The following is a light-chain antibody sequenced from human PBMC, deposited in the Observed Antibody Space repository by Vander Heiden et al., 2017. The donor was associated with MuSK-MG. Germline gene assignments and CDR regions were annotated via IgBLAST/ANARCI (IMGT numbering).Light chain of an antibody. Sequence: EIVLTQSPGTLSLSPGERATLSCRASQSVSSSYLAWYQQKPGQAPRLLIYGASSRATGIPDRFGGSGYGTDFTLTISRREPEDFAVYYCQQDGSSPPITFGQGTRLEIK. CDR3: QQDGSSPPIT. V-gene: IGKV3-20*01. CDR1: QSVSSSY. CDR2: GAS. J-gene: IGKJ5*01.